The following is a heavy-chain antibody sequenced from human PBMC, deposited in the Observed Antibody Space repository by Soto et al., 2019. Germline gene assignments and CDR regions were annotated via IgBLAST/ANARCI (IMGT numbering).Heavy chain of an antibody. V-gene: IGHV4-39*01. CDR2: IYYSGST. CDR1: GGSISSSSYY. CDR3: ARAPPGIAAAGTSWFDP. D-gene: IGHD6-13*01. Sequence: SETLSLTCTVSGGSISSSSYYWGWIRQPPGKGLEWIGSIYYSGSTYYNPSLKSRVTISVDTSKNQFSLKLSSVTAADTAVYYCARAPPGIAAAGTSWFDPWGQGTLVTVSS. J-gene: IGHJ5*02.